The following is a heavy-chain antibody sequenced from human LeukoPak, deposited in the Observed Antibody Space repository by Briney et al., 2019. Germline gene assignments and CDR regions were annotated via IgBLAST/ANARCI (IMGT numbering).Heavy chain of an antibody. CDR3: ATHRGYSYVLAFDI. CDR1: GGSISSSNW. V-gene: IGHV4-4*02. Sequence: SETLSLTCAVSGGSISSSNWWSWVRQPPGKGLEWIGEIYHSGSTYYNPSLKSRVTISVDKSKNQFSLKLSSVTAADTAVYYCATHRGYSYVLAFDIWGQGTMVTVSS. D-gene: IGHD5-18*01. CDR2: IYHSGST. J-gene: IGHJ3*02.